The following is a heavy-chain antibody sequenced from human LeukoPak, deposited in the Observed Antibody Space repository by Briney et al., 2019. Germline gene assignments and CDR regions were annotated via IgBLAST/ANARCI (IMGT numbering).Heavy chain of an antibody. CDR3: ARALYGGNILYYYYMDV. CDR2: INHSGST. CDR1: GGSFSGYY. Sequence: SETLSLTCAVYGGSFSGYYRSWIRQPPGKGLEWIGEINHSGSTNYNPSLKSRVTISVDTSKNQFSLKLSSVTAADTAVYYCARALYGGNILYYYYMDVWGKGTTVTVSS. V-gene: IGHV4-34*01. D-gene: IGHD4-23*01. J-gene: IGHJ6*03.